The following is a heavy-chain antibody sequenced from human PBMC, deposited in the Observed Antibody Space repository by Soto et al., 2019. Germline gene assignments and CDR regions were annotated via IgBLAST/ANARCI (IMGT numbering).Heavy chain of an antibody. D-gene: IGHD2-15*01. J-gene: IGHJ6*02. CDR1: GYTFTSYY. Sequence: ASVKVSCKASGYTFTSYYMHWVRQAPGQGLEWMGIINPSGGSTSYAQKFQGRVTMTRDTSTSTVYMELSSLRSEDKAVYSCARDRRIVVVVAATRLKGYYGMDVWG. V-gene: IGHV1-46*01. CDR2: INPSGGST. CDR3: ARDRRIVVVVAATRLKGYYGMDV.